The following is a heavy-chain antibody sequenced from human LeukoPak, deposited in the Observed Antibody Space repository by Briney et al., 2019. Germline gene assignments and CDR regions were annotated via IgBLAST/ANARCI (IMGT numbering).Heavy chain of an antibody. CDR1: GFTFSTYW. D-gene: IGHD3-10*01. V-gene: IGHV3-74*01. CDR3: AKDGVYGPGCCYYFDY. Sequence: GGSLRLSCAASGFTFSTYWMHWVRQAPGKGPVWVSRINSDGSSTTYADSVKGRFTISRDNAKSTLYLQMNSLRAEDTAVYYCAKDGVYGPGCCYYFDYWGQGTLVTVSS. CDR2: INSDGSST. J-gene: IGHJ4*02.